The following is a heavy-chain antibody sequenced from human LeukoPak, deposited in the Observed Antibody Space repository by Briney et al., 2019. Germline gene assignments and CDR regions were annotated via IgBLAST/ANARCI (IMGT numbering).Heavy chain of an antibody. J-gene: IGHJ4*02. CDR1: GGSISSSSYY. CDR2: IYYSGST. CDR3: ARHVGATPNFDY. Sequence: SETLSLTCTVSGGSISSSSYYWGWIRQPPGKGLEWIGSIYYSGSTYYNPSLKSRVTISVDTSKNQFSLKLSSVTAADTAVYYCARHVGATPNFDYWGQGTLVTVSS. D-gene: IGHD1-26*01. V-gene: IGHV4-39*01.